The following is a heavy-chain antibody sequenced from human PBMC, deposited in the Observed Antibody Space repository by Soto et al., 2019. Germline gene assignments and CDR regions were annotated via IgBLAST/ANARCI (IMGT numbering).Heavy chain of an antibody. Sequence: EVQLLESGGGLVQPGGSLRLSCAASGFDFSAYAMSWVRQAPGKGLEWVSAITGRGDTTDYADSVKGRFTISRDNSKNTLYLQMNSLRAEDTAVYYCAKELGAAGAFDYWGQGTLVTVSS. CDR1: GFDFSAYA. J-gene: IGHJ4*02. V-gene: IGHV3-23*01. CDR3: AKELGAAGAFDY. CDR2: ITGRGDTT. D-gene: IGHD2-15*01.